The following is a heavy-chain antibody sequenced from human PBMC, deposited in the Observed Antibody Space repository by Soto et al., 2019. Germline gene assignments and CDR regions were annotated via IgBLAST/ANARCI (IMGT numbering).Heavy chain of an antibody. V-gene: IGHV1-69*06. Sequence: QVQLVQSGAEVKKPGSSVKVSCKASGGTFSSYAISWVRQAPGQGLEWMGGIIPIFGTANYAQKFQGRVTITADKSTSTGYMERSSLRSEDTAVYYCAREGQIAVGAYYFDYWGQGTLVTVSS. CDR3: AREGQIAVGAYYFDY. CDR1: GGTFSSYA. D-gene: IGHD6-19*01. CDR2: IIPIFGTA. J-gene: IGHJ4*02.